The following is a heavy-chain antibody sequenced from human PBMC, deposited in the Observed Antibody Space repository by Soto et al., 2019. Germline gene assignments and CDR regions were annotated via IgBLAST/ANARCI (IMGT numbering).Heavy chain of an antibody. Sequence: PGGSLRLSCAASGFTFSSYAMHWVRQAPGKGLEWVAVISYDGSNKYYADSVKGRFTISRDNSKNTLYLQMNNLRPEDTAVYYCAKVREDIVLLVALDYWGQGTLVTVSS. CDR3: AKVREDIVLLVALDY. V-gene: IGHV3-30-3*01. J-gene: IGHJ4*02. CDR2: ISYDGSNK. CDR1: GFTFSSYA. D-gene: IGHD2-8*01.